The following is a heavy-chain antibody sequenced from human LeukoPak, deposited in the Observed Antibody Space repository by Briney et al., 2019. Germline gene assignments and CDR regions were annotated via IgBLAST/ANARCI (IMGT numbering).Heavy chain of an antibody. J-gene: IGHJ5*02. CDR1: GYTFTSYD. CDR2: MNPNSGNT. Sequence: ASVKVSCKASGYTFTSYDINWVRQATGQGLEWMGWMNPNSGNTGYSKKFQGRVTMTRDTSISTAYMELSSLRSEDTAVYYCARGLVARFDTWGQRTLVTVSS. CDR3: ARGLVARFDT. D-gene: IGHD5-12*01. V-gene: IGHV1-8*01.